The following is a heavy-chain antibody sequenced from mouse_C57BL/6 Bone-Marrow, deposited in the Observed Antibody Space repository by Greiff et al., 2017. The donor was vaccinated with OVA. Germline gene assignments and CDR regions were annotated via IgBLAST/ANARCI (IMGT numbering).Heavy chain of an antibody. CDR3: ARDSNQFAY. J-gene: IGHJ3*01. V-gene: IGHV5-4*01. Sequence: EVHLVESGGGLVKPGGSLKLSCAASGFTFSSYAMSWVRQTPEKRLEWVATISDGGSYTYYPDNVKGRFTISRDNAKNNLYLQMSHLKSEDTAMYYCARDSNQFAYWGQGTLVTVSA. CDR1: GFTFSSYA. CDR2: ISDGGSYT. D-gene: IGHD2-5*01.